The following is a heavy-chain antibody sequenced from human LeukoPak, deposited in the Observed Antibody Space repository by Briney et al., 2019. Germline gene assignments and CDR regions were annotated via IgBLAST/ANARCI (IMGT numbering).Heavy chain of an antibody. Sequence: PGGSLRLSCEASGFTFSSYAMSWVRQAPGKGLEWVSGISGSGSSTYYADSVKGRFTISRDNSKNTLYLQMNSLRAEDTALYYCAKGRCSTTSCSLGYFDYWGQGNLVTVSS. CDR2: ISGSGSST. D-gene: IGHD2-2*01. CDR3: AKGRCSTTSCSLGYFDY. CDR1: GFTFSSYA. V-gene: IGHV3-23*01. J-gene: IGHJ4*02.